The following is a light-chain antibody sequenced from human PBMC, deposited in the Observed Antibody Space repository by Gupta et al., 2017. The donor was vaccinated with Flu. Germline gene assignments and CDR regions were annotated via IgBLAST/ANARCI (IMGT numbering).Light chain of an antibody. Sequence: ENVLTQSPASLSLSPGERAALSCRASQNVGRRYLAWYQQRPGQAPRLLIYGSSSRATGIPDRFSGSGFGTDFTLTISRLEPEDFAVYFCHQYAASPWTFGQGTRLEL. CDR2: GSS. V-gene: IGKV3-20*01. J-gene: IGKJ1*01. CDR3: HQYAASPWT. CDR1: QNVGRRY.